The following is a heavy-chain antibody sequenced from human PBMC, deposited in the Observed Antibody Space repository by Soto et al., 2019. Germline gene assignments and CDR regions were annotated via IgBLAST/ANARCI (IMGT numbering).Heavy chain of an antibody. J-gene: IGHJ3*02. D-gene: IGHD3-22*01. CDR2: IKQDGSEK. CDR3: AREAVVVTFDAFDI. Sequence: EVQLVESWGGLVQPGGALRLACAASGFTFSSYWMSWVRQAPGKGLEWVANIKQDGSEKYYVDSVKCRFTISRDKAKKSLYLQMNSLRAEDTAVYYCAREAVVVTFDAFDIWGQGTMVTVSS. CDR1: GFTFSSYW. V-gene: IGHV3-7*01.